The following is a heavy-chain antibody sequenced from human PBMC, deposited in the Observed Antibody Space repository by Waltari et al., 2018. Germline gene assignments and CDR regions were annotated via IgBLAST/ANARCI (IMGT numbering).Heavy chain of an antibody. CDR2: IRSKAYGGTT. Sequence: EVQLVESGGGLVQPGRSLRLSCTASGFTSGDYAMSGVRQAPGKGLEWGGFIRSKAYGGTTEYAASVKGRFTISRDDSKSIAYLQMNSLKTEDTAVYYCTPLDIVVVVGASDAFDIWGQGTMVTVSS. CDR3: TPLDIVVVVGASDAFDI. J-gene: IGHJ3*02. V-gene: IGHV3-49*04. CDR1: GFTSGDYA. D-gene: IGHD2-15*01.